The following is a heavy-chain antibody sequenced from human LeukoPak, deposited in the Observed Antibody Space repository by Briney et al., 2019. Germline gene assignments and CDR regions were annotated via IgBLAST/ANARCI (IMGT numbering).Heavy chain of an antibody. CDR1: GFTFSDYY. Sequence: GGSLRLSCAASGFTFSDYYMSWIRQAPGKGLEWVSYIISSGSTIYYADSVKGRFTISRDNAKNSLYLQMNSLRAEDTAVYYCARDGCSGGSCPPTFYYYYYYMDVWGKGTTVTVSS. V-gene: IGHV3-11*04. J-gene: IGHJ6*03. D-gene: IGHD2-15*01. CDR2: IISSGSTI. CDR3: ARDGCSGGSCPPTFYYYYYYMDV.